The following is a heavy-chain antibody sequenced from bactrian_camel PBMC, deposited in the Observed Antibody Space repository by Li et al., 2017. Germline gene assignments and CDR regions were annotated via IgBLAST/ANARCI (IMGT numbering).Heavy chain of an antibody. J-gene: IGHJ4*01. CDR2: ISSGGGST. D-gene: IGHD2*01. V-gene: IGHV3S31*01. Sequence: VQLVESGGGLVRPGGSLRLSCAATGLGFSSYAMSWVRQAPGKGLEWVSSISSGGGSTYYADSVKGRFTISRDNAKNSLYLQMNSLKPEDTAMYYCAADGTYSTRGGYCPPANFAYWGRGTQVTVS. CDR1: GLGFSSYA. CDR3: AADGTYSTRGGYCPPANFAY.